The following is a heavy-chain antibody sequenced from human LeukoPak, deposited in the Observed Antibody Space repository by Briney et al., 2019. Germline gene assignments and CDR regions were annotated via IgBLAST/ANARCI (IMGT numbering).Heavy chain of an antibody. Sequence: SGTLSLTSTVSGVPICNAGYLWSCIRQPPGNCLEHPGYIYESEGTYYNPSLKSRVTVSVERSKSQFSLKVYSVSAADTAVYYCASGIAYYQPSKNAFDFWGQGTMVIVS. CDR1: GVPICNAGYL. V-gene: IGHV4-30-2*01. D-gene: IGHD2-2*01. CDR3: ASGIAYYQPSKNAFDF. CDR2: IYESEGT. J-gene: IGHJ3*01.